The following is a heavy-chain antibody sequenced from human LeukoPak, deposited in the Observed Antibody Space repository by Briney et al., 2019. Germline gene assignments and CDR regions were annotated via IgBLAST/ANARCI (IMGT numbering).Heavy chain of an antibody. CDR3: ARYESITGTTVIDI. Sequence: KPGGSLRLSCAASGFASSDYYMSWIRQAPGKGLEWVSYISSSGSSKYYADSVKGRFTISKDSAKNSLYLQMNSLRSEDTAVYYCARYESITGTTVIDIWGQGTMVTVSS. CDR2: ISSSGSSK. D-gene: IGHD1-7*01. CDR1: GFASSDYY. J-gene: IGHJ3*02. V-gene: IGHV3-11*01.